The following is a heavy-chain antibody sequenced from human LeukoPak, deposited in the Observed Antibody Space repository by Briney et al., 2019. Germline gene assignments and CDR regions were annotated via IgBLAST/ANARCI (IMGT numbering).Heavy chain of an antibody. J-gene: IGHJ5*02. CDR1: GGTFSTYA. D-gene: IGHD3-9*01. CDR2: IIPIFGTA. CDR3: ASIDDTLSGYWVDP. V-gene: IGHV1-69*06. Sequence: ASVKVSCKASGGTFSTYAISWVRQAPGQGLEWMGGIIPIFGTANYAQKFQGRVTITADKSTSTAYMELSSLRSEDTAVYYCASIDDTLSGYWVDPWGQGTLVTVSS.